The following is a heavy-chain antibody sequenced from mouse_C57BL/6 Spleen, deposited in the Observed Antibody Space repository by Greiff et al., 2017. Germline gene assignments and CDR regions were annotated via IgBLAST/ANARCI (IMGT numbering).Heavy chain of an antibody. CDR1: GYAFSSSW. J-gene: IGHJ2*01. V-gene: IGHV1-82*01. Sequence: RVEPGASVKISCKAFGYAFSSSWMNWVKQRPGKGLEWIGRIYPGDGDTNYNGKFKGKATLTADKSSSTAYMQLSSLTSEDSAVYFCARSTGHYFDYWGQGTTLTVSS. D-gene: IGHD4-1*02. CDR3: ARSTGHYFDY. CDR2: IYPGDGDT.